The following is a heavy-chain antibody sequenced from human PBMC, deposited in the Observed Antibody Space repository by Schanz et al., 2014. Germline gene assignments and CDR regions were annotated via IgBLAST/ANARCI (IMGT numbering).Heavy chain of an antibody. CDR1: GFTFRSYA. D-gene: IGHD1-26*01. V-gene: IGHV3-23*04. CDR2: ISGSGEIT. CDR3: AKDSRGSSFDMDV. J-gene: IGHJ6*02. Sequence: EVQLVESGGGLVQPGGSLRLSCAASGFTFRSYAMSWVRQAPGKGLEWVSVISGSGEITYYADSVKGRFTISRDNSKNTLYLQMNSLRGEDTALYYCAKDSRGSSFDMDVWGQGTTVTVSS.